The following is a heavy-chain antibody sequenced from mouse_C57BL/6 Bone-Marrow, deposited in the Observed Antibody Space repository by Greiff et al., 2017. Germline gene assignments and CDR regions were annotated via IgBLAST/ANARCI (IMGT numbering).Heavy chain of an antibody. D-gene: IGHD2-3*01. Sequence: EVMLVESGGGLVQPGGSLKLSCAASGFTFSDYGMAWVRQAPRKGPEWVAFISNLAYSNYYADTVTGRFTISRENAKNTLYLKMSSLRSEDTAMYYCARLDGYYGLDDWGKGTTLTVSS. V-gene: IGHV5-15*01. CDR3: ARLDGYYGLDD. CDR1: GFTFSDYG. J-gene: IGHJ2*01. CDR2: ISNLAYSN.